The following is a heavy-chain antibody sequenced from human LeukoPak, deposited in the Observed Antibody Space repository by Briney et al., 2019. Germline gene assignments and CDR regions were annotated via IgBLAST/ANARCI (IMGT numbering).Heavy chain of an antibody. V-gene: IGHV3-66*01. CDR3: ARLLQYYFDY. CDR1: GFTVSSNY. J-gene: IGHJ4*02. D-gene: IGHD2-15*01. CDR2: IYSGGRA. Sequence: GGSLRLSCAASGFTVSSNYMSWVRQAPGKGLEWVSLIYSGGRAYYADSVKGRFTISRDNSKNTLSLQMNSLRAEDTAVYYCARLLQYYFDYWGQGTLVTVSS.